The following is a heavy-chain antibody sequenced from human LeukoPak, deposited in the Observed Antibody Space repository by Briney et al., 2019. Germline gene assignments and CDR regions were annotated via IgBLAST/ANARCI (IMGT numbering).Heavy chain of an antibody. D-gene: IGHD3-10*01. CDR2: INPKSDGT. V-gene: IGHV1-2*02. Sequence: ASVTLCCKASGSTFTCYYIQWGRQAPGQGRGGRGWINPKSDGTNDAQEFQGRVTMTRDTSTSTAYMVLSRLRSDDTAVYYWASVSTDYGSGSYYSDDYGGRETLVTVS. CDR3: ASVSTDYGSGSYYSDDY. J-gene: IGHJ4*02. CDR1: GSTFTCYY.